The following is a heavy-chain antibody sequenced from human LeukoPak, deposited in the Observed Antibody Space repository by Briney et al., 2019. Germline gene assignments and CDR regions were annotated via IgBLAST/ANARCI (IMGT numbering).Heavy chain of an antibody. Sequence: GRSLRLSCAASGFTFSSYGMHWVRQAPGKGLEWVAVISYDGSNKYYADSVKGRFTISRDNSKNTLYLQMNSLRAEDTAVYYCAKVSGSYPLDYWGQGTLVTVSS. D-gene: IGHD1-26*01. CDR3: AKVSGSYPLDY. CDR2: ISYDGSNK. J-gene: IGHJ4*02. CDR1: GFTFSSYG. V-gene: IGHV3-30*18.